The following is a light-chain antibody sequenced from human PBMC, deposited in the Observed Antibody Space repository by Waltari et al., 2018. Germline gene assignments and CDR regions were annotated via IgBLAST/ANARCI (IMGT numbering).Light chain of an antibody. CDR3: HQYNNRPPYT. Sequence: TQSPATLSVSLGERVTLTCRASESISINLAWYQQKPGQPPRLITHGASKRATGGPARFAGSGSRTEFTLTITSLQSEDIAVYYCHQYNNRPPYTFGQGTKLEIK. J-gene: IGKJ2*01. CDR1: ESISIN. V-gene: IGKV3-15*01. CDR2: GAS.